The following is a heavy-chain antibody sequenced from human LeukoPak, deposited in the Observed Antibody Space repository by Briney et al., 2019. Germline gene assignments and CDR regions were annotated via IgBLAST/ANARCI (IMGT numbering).Heavy chain of an antibody. J-gene: IGHJ4*02. D-gene: IGHD2/OR15-2a*01. CDR1: GYSFTNYS. V-gene: IGHV5-51*01. CDR2: FYPGDSNT. CDR3: ARLSITTSLRLYYFDY. Sequence: GESLKISCKGSGYSFTNYSLGWVRQMPAKGLEWMGIFYPGDSNTRYNPSFQGQVTFSADKSVNTAYLQWSSLRASDTAIYYCARLSITTSLRLYYFDYWGQGTLVTVPS.